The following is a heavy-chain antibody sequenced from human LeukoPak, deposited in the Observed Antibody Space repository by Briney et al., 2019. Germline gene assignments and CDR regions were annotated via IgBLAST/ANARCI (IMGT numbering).Heavy chain of an antibody. CDR1: GGSISSGGYS. CDR2: IYHSGST. D-gene: IGHD2-21*02. V-gene: IGHV4-30-2*01. J-gene: IGHJ3*02. CDR3: ARVRAYCGGDCLDAFDI. Sequence: SQTLSLTCAVSGGSISSGGYSWSWIRQPPGKGLEWIGYIYHSGSTYYNPSLKSRVTISVDRSKNQFSLKLSSVTAADTAVYYCARVRAYCGGDCLDAFDIWGQGTMVTVSS.